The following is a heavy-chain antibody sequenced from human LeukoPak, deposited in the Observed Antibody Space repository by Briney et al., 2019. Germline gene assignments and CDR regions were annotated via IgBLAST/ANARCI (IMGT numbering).Heavy chain of an antibody. CDR1: GFTFRNYG. D-gene: IGHD1-26*01. CDR2: IYYDGSNK. CDR3: ARGGVGTTTSGDY. Sequence: GTSLRLSCAASGFTFRNYGMHWVRQAPGKGLEWVAVIYYDGSNKYYGDSVKGRFTISRDNAKNSLYLQMNSLRAEDTAVYYCARGGVGTTTSGDYWGQGTLVTVSS. J-gene: IGHJ4*02. V-gene: IGHV3-33*01.